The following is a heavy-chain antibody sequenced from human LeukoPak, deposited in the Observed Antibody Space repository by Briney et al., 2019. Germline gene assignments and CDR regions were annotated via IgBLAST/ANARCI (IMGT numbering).Heavy chain of an antibody. CDR3: ATMQWLEGVDWFDP. Sequence: GGSLRLSCAAPGFIFSNYGMHWVRQAPGKGLEWVAFIRYDESNKFYADSVKGRFTISRDNSKNTLSLQMNSLRAEDTAVYYCATMQWLEGVDWFDPWGQGTLVTVSS. CDR2: IRYDESNK. D-gene: IGHD6-19*01. V-gene: IGHV3-30*02. CDR1: GFIFSNYG. J-gene: IGHJ5*02.